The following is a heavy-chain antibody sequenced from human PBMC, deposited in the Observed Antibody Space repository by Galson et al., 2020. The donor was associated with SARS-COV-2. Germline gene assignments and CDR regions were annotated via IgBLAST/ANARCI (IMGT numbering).Heavy chain of an antibody. CDR1: AGSISSYY. Sequence: SETLSLTCSVSAGSISSYYWSWIRQPPGKGLEWIGYAHYSGSTNYNPSLKSRVTISIDTSKNQFFLKLNSVTAADTAVYFCARDHSTSSLTWFDPWGQGTLVTVSS. V-gene: IGHV4-59*01. D-gene: IGHD6-6*01. J-gene: IGHJ5*02. CDR2: AHYSGST. CDR3: ARDHSTSSLTWFDP.